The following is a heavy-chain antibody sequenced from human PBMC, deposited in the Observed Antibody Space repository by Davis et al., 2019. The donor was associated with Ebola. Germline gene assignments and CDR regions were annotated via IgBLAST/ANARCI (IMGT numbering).Heavy chain of an antibody. CDR3: ARASLIVVVPAAILGDYGMDV. Sequence: GESLKISCAASGFTFSDYGMHWVRQAPGKGLEWVAVIWYDGSNKYYADSVKGRFTISRDNSKNTLYLQMNSLRAEDTAVYYCARASLIVVVPAAILGDYGMDVWGQGTTVTVSS. J-gene: IGHJ6*02. CDR2: IWYDGSNK. V-gene: IGHV3-33*01. D-gene: IGHD2-2*01. CDR1: GFTFSDYG.